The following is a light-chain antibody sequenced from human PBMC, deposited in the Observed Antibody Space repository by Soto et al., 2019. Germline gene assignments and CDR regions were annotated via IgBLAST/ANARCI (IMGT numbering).Light chain of an antibody. V-gene: IGLV2-14*01. CDR3: SSYTSSNTLI. CDR1: SSDVGGYNY. Sequence: QSALTQPASVSGSPGQSITISCTGTSSDVGGYNYVSWFQQSPGKAPKVMIYEVTNRPSGVSNRFSGSKSDNTASLTISGLQAEDEADYYCSSYTSSNTLIFGGGTKLPS. J-gene: IGLJ2*01. CDR2: EVT.